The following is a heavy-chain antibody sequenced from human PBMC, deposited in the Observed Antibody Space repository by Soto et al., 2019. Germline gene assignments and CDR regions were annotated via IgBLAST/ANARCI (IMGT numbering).Heavy chain of an antibody. J-gene: IGHJ6*03. Sequence: PSETLSLTCAVYGGSFSGYYWSWIRQPPGKGLEWIGEINHSGSTNYNPSLKSRVTISVDTSKNQFSLKLSSVTAADTAVYYCARAKTSDYMDVWGKGTTVTVSS. CDR3: ARAKTSDYMDV. CDR1: GGSFSGYY. V-gene: IGHV4-34*01. CDR2: INHSGST.